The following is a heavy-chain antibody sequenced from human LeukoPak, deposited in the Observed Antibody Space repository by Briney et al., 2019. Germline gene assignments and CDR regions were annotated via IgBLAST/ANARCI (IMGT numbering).Heavy chain of an antibody. Sequence: ASVKVSCKVSGYTLTELSMHWVRQVPGKGLGWMGGFNPEDGETIYAQKFQGRVTMTEDTSTDTAYMELSSLRSENTAVYYCATEKVRGDQLLYDAFDIWGQGTMVTVSS. CDR3: ATEKVRGDQLLYDAFDI. D-gene: IGHD2-2*01. J-gene: IGHJ3*02. V-gene: IGHV1-24*01. CDR1: GYTLTELS. CDR2: FNPEDGET.